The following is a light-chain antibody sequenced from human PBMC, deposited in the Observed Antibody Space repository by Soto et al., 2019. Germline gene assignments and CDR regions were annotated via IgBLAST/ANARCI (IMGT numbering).Light chain of an antibody. CDR2: AAS. CDR3: QKYHSAPRS. J-gene: IGKJ3*01. Sequence: DIQITQYPSSLAASVGDRVPITCRASQGISNYLAWYQQKPGKVPKLLIYAASTLQSGVPSRFSGSVSGTDFTLTISSLRPEDVATYYCQKYHSAPRSVGPGTKVDIK. V-gene: IGKV1-27*01. CDR1: QGISNY.